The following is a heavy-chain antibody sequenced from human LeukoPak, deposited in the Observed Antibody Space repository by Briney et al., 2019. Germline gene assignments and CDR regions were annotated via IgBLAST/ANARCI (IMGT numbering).Heavy chain of an antibody. CDR2: ISGRGGST. V-gene: IGHV3-23*01. J-gene: IGHJ4*02. Sequence: GGSLRLSCAASGFTFSSYAMSWVRQAPGKGLEWVSGISGRGGSTYYADSVEGRFTISRDNTKNTLYLQMNSLRAEDTAVYYCAKARGATYGTYYFDYWGQGTLVTVSS. D-gene: IGHD4/OR15-4a*01. CDR1: GFTFSSYA. CDR3: AKARGATYGTYYFDY.